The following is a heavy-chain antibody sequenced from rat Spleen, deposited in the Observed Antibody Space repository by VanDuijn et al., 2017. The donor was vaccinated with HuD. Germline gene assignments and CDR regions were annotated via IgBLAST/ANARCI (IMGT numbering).Heavy chain of an antibody. CDR1: GFSLTSYN. J-gene: IGHJ2*01. D-gene: IGHD5-1*01. CDR3: ARADWGGGPHFDY. Sequence: QVQLMESGPGLVQPSETLSLTCTVAGFSLTSYNVHWVRQPPGKGLEWMGVIWNTGGTRYNSALKSRLSISKNTSKSQVFLKRNRLQTEDTATYYCARADWGGGPHFDYWGQGVMVTVSS. V-gene: IGHV2-41*01. CDR2: IWNTGGT.